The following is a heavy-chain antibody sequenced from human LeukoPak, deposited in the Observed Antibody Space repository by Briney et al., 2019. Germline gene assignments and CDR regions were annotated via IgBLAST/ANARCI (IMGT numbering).Heavy chain of an antibody. CDR3: ARGLTLLGYCSSTSCLMNY. V-gene: IGHV3-74*01. CDR1: GFTLSSYW. D-gene: IGHD2-2*01. Sequence: PGGSLRLSCAVSGFTLSSYWMHWVRQAPGKGLVWVSCIDSDGSTTDYADSVKGRFTISRDNANNTLYLQMNSLRAEDAGVYYCARGLTLLGYCSSTSCLMNYWGQGTLVTVSS. J-gene: IGHJ4*02. CDR2: IDSDGSTT.